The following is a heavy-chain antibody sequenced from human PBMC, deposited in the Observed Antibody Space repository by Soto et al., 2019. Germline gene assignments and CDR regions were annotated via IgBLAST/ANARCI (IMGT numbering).Heavy chain of an antibody. CDR2: INHSGST. D-gene: IGHD3-3*01. Sequence: PSETLSLTCAVYGGSFSGYYWSWIRQPPGKGLEWIGEINHSGSTNYNPSLKSRVTISVDTSKNQFSLKLSSVTAADTAVYYCARRARPTINYDFWSGYFPQPPGFDPWGQGTLVTVSS. V-gene: IGHV4-34*01. CDR1: GGSFSGYY. J-gene: IGHJ5*02. CDR3: ARRARPTINYDFWSGYFPQPPGFDP.